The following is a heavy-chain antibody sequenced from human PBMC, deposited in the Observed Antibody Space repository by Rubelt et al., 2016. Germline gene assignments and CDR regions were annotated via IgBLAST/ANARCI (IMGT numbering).Heavy chain of an antibody. D-gene: IGHD3-3*01. CDR2: IYSSGST. Sequence: QVQLQESGPGLVKPSETLSLTCTVSGGSISSYYWTWIRQPPGKGLEWIGYIYSSGSTSYNPSPKEAVSTHVSTANNPLSRKLGAVTAADTAVYDCAWVARSYDYDFWSGDVGDWGQGTLVTVSS. CDR3: AWVARSYDYDFWSGDVGD. CDR1: GGSISSYY. J-gene: IGHJ4*02. V-gene: IGHV4-59*01.